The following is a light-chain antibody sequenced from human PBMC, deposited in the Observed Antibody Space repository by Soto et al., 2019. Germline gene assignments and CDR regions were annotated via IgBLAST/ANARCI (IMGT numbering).Light chain of an antibody. CDR1: DSNIGNHY. J-gene: IGLJ2*01. Sequence: QSVLTQPPSVSAAPGRRVTISCSGSDSNIGNHYVSWYQQLPGTAPKVLIYDDNKRPSGTPDRFSGSKSGTSATLGITGLQTGDEADYYCGTWDSSLTAVVFGGGTKLTVL. V-gene: IGLV1-51*01. CDR2: DDN. CDR3: GTWDSSLTAVV.